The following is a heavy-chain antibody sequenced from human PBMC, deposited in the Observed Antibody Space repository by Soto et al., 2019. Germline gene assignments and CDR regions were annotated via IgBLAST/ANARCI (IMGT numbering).Heavy chain of an antibody. Sequence: QVQLVQSGAEVKKPGASVKVSCKASGYTFTNYGFSWVRQAPGQGLEWMGWISAYNGNTNYAPKLQGRVTLTTDTATSTAYMALRSLRSNGTAVYYWARDRQYYYDSSAYPGFEPWGQGTLVTVSS. D-gene: IGHD3-22*01. CDR3: ARDRQYYYDSSAYPGFEP. CDR2: ISAYNGNT. CDR1: GYTFTNYG. V-gene: IGHV1-18*01. J-gene: IGHJ5*02.